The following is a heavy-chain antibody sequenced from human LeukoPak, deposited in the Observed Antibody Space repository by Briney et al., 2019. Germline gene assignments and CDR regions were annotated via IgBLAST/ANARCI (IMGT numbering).Heavy chain of an antibody. V-gene: IGHV4-4*07. CDR3: ASSITMIVVVITTGPYYFDY. CDR1: GGSISSYY. D-gene: IGHD3-22*01. J-gene: IGHJ4*02. CDR2: IYTSGST. Sequence: SETLSLTCPVAGGSISSYYWSWIRQPAGKGLEWIGRIYTSGSTYYNPSLKSRVTISVDTSKNQFSLKLSSVTAADTSVYYCASSITMIVVVITTGPYYFDYWGQGTLVTVSS.